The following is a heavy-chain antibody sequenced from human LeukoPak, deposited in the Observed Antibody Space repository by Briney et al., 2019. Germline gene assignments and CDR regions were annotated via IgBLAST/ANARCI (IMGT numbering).Heavy chain of an antibody. CDR1: GFTFSTYT. V-gene: IGHV3-23*01. CDR2: ISGSGGST. CDR3: AKPVGATQGYFDY. J-gene: IGHJ4*02. D-gene: IGHD1-26*01. Sequence: GGSLRLSCAASGFTFSTYTMNWVRQAPGRGLEWVSAISGSGGSTYYADSVKGRFTISRDNSKNTLYLQMNSLRAGDTAVYYCAKPVGATQGYFDYWGQGTLVTASS.